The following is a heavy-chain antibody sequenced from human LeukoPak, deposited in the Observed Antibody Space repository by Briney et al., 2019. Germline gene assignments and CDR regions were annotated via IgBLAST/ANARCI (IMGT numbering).Heavy chain of an antibody. J-gene: IGHJ5*02. CDR1: GGSISSYY. CDR2: IYYSGST. V-gene: IGHV4-59*12. CDR3: ARGVVVVVAATLDWFDP. Sequence: SETLSLTCTVPGGSISSYYWSWIRQPPGKGLEWIGYIYYSGSTNYNPSLKSRVTISVDTSKNQFSLKLSSVTAADTAVYYCARGVVVVVAATLDWFDPWGQGTLVTVSS. D-gene: IGHD2-15*01.